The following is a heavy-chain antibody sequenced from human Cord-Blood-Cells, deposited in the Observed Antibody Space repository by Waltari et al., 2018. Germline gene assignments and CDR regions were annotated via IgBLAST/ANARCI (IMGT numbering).Heavy chain of an antibody. CDR3: AKDRNWNYVDY. Sequence: QVQLVESGGGVVQPGRSLRLSCAASGFTFSSYGMHWVRQAPGKGLGWVAVIAYDGSNKYYADSVKGRFTISRDNSKNTLYLQMNSLRAEDTAVYYCAKDRNWNYVDYWGQGTLVTVSS. J-gene: IGHJ4*02. D-gene: IGHD1-1*01. CDR1: GFTFSSYG. V-gene: IGHV3-30*18. CDR2: IAYDGSNK.